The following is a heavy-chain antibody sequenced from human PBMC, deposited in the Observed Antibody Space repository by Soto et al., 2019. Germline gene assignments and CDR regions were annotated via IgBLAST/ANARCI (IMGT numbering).Heavy chain of an antibody. D-gene: IGHD3-16*01. CDR2: ISSSSSTI. J-gene: IGHJ3*02. CDR3: ARSELYDYIWGSFSWFRPFGAFYI. V-gene: IGHV3-48*01. Sequence: PGGSLRLSCAASGFTFSSYSMNWVRQAPGKGLEWVSYISSSSSTIYYADSVKGRFTISRDNAKNSLYLQMNSLRAEDTAVYYCARSELYDYIWGSFSWFRPFGAFYIWCQGTMVTVSS. CDR1: GFTFSSYS.